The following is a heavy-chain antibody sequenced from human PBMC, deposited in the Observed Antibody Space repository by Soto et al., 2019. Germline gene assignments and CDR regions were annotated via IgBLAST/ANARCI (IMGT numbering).Heavy chain of an antibody. Sequence: QLQLQESGPGLLIPSETLSLTCTVSGDSINRTNYYWGWIRQPPGKGLEWIGSIYHSGSAHSNPSLKRRINRSVDTSRNQFSHKLNSVTAADTAVYYCARHGYGAGAELYFFDYWGQGTLVTVSS. CDR1: GDSINRTNYY. J-gene: IGHJ4*02. CDR3: ARHGYGAGAELYFFDY. CDR2: IYHSGSA. D-gene: IGHD1-26*01. V-gene: IGHV4-39*01.